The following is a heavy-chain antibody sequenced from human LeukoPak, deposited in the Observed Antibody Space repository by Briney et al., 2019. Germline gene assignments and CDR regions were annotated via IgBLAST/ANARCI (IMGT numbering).Heavy chain of an antibody. Sequence: SVKVSCKASGGTFSSYAISWVRQAPGQGLEWMGGIIPIFGTANYAQKFQGRVTITADESTSTAYMELSSLRSEDTAVYYCARGPRSYGSSGQLPGDYWGQGTLVTVSS. CDR3: ARGPRSYGSSGQLPGDY. V-gene: IGHV1-69*13. CDR2: IIPIFGTA. J-gene: IGHJ4*02. D-gene: IGHD3-22*01. CDR1: GGTFSSYA.